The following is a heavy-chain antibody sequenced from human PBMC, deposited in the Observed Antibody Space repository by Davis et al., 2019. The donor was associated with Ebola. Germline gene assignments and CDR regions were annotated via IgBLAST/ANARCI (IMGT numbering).Heavy chain of an antibody. CDR1: GFTFRSYA. D-gene: IGHD2-2*01. Sequence: PGGSLRLSCVVSGFTFRSYAFNWVRHAPGKGLEWVSGISVSVGSTYYADSVKGRFTISRDNSKNTLYLQMNSLRAEDTAVYYCAKEGDIMVVPAARPLDCWGQGTLITVSS. CDR3: AKEGDIMVVPAARPLDC. V-gene: IGHV3-23*01. J-gene: IGHJ4*02. CDR2: ISVSVGST.